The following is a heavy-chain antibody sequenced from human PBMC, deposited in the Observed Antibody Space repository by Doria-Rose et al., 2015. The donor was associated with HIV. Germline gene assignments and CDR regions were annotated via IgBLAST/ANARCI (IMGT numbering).Heavy chain of an antibody. J-gene: IGHJ4*02. CDR3: ARYPQLVRYFDY. CDR1: GGSFSDYY. V-gene: IGHV4-34*01. Sequence: QVQLQQWGAGLLKPSATLSLTCAVYGGSFSDYYWSWIRQSPGKGLEWIGEINHSGSTNYNPSLKSRVTISVNMSKNQFSLKLTSVTAADTAVYYCARYPQLVRYFDYWGQGTLVTVSS. CDR2: INHSGST. D-gene: IGHD6-13*01.